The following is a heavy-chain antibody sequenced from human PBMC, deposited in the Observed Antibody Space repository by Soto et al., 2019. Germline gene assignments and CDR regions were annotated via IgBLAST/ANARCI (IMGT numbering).Heavy chain of an antibody. Sequence: GGSLRLSCAASGFTFSSYCMHWVRPVPGKGLEWVAVISYDGSNKYYADSVKGRFTISRDNSKNTLYLQMNSLRAEDTAVYYCAKLAVAGPRGIDVWGQGTTVTVSS. CDR3: AKLAVAGPRGIDV. V-gene: IGHV3-30*18. CDR2: ISYDGSNK. CDR1: GFTFSSYC. D-gene: IGHD6-19*01. J-gene: IGHJ6*02.